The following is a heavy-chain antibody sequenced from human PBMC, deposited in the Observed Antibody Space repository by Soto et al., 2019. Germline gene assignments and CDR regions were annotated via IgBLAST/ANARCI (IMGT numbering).Heavy chain of an antibody. D-gene: IGHD3-22*01. CDR3: ARRRPKYDDRSGYLDY. CDR1: GGTFSSYA. V-gene: IGHV1-69*13. Sequence: SVKVSCKSSGGTFSSYAISWVRQAPGQGLEWMGGIIPIFGTANYAQKFQGRVTITADESTSTAYMELSSLRSEDTAVYYCARRRPKYDDRSGYLDYLGQGTLVTVSS. J-gene: IGHJ4*02. CDR2: IIPIFGTA.